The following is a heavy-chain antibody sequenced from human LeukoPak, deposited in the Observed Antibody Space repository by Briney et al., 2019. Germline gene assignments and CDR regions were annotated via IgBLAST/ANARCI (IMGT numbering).Heavy chain of an antibody. CDR2: ISLYNPKS. CDR1: GYTFTSYA. J-gene: IGHJ1*01. D-gene: IGHD6-19*01. CDR3: ARLGVAGDPSSAEYFQH. V-gene: IGHV1-18*01. Sequence: ASVKVSCKASGYTFTSYAITWVRQAPGQGLDWMGWISLYNPKSNYAQKFQGRVTMTTGTSTTTAYMELTSLTSDDTAVYYCARLGVAGDPSSAEYFQHWGQGTLLTVSS.